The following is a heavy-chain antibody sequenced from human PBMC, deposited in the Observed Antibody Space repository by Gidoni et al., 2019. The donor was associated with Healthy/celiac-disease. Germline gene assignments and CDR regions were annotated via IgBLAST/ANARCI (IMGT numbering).Heavy chain of an antibody. J-gene: IGHJ4*02. V-gene: IGHV3-21*01. CDR1: GFTFSSYS. Sequence: EVQLVESGGGLVKPGGSLRLSCAASGFTFSSYSMNWVRQAPGKWLEWVSSISSISSYIYYADSVKGRLTISRDNAKNSLYLQMNSLRAEDTAVYYCASRLYQDYYDFWSGEIDYWGQGTLVTVSS. CDR3: ASRLYQDYYDFWSGEIDY. CDR2: ISSISSYI. D-gene: IGHD3-3*01.